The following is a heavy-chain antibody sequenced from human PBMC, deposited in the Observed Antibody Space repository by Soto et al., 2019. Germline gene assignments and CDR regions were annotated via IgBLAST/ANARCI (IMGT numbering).Heavy chain of an antibody. J-gene: IGHJ4*02. CDR1: GYTFTSYA. CDR3: ARESSYPGDY. V-gene: IGHV1-18*01. D-gene: IGHD1-26*01. Sequence: ASVKVSCKASGYTFTSYAMHWVRQAPGQRLEWMGWISAYNGNTNYAQKLQGRVTMTTDTSTSTAYMELRSLRSDDTAVYYCARESSYPGDYWGQGTLVTVSS. CDR2: ISAYNGNT.